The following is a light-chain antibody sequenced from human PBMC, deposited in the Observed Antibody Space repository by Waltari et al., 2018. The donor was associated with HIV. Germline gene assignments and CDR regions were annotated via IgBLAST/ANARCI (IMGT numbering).Light chain of an antibody. CDR1: QGIGND. J-gene: IGKJ3*01. CDR2: AAS. CDR3: LQDGSFPLT. Sequence: IQLPQSPYSLSASVGDRVTIPCRASQGIGNDLGWYQQKSGRAPKVLIYAASTLQSGVPSRFSGSRSGTDFTLTISSLQPEDSATYYCLQDGSFPLTFGPGTKVDV. V-gene: IGKV1-6*01.